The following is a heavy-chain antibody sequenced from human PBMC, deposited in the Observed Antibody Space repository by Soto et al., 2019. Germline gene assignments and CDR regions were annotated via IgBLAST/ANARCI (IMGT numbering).Heavy chain of an antibody. Sequence: QVQLVQSGAEVKKPGSSVKVSCKASGGTFSSYTISWVRQAPGQGLDWMGRIIPILGIANYAQKFQGRVTITADKSTSTAYMELSSLRSEDTAVYYCIYGDYVGSVYWGQGTLVTVSS. V-gene: IGHV1-69*02. D-gene: IGHD4-17*01. CDR2: IIPILGIA. CDR1: GGTFSSYT. CDR3: IYGDYVGSVY. J-gene: IGHJ4*02.